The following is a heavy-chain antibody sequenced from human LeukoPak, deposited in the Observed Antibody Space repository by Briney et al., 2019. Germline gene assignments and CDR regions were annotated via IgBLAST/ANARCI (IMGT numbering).Heavy chain of an antibody. CDR2: IWYDGSNK. Sequence: GGSLRLSCAASGFTFSYYGMHWVRQAPGKGLEWVAVIWYDGSNKYYADSVKGRFTISRDNSKNTLYLQMNSLRAEDTAVYYCAKGGKWDVTPFDYWGQGTLVTVS. CDR1: GFTFSYYG. CDR3: AKGGKWDVTPFDY. V-gene: IGHV3-33*06. D-gene: IGHD1-26*01. J-gene: IGHJ4*02.